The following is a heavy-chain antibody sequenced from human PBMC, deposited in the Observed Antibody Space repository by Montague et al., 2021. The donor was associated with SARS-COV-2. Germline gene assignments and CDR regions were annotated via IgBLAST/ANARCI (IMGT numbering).Heavy chain of an antibody. CDR3: ARGWVATIPHMDN. Sequence: CAISGDSVSSNSAAWNWIRQSPSRGFEWLGRTYYRSKWHNDYAVSVKSRITINPDTSKNQFSLQLKSVTPEDTAVYYCARGWVATIPHMDNWGQGSLVIVSS. D-gene: IGHD5-12*01. V-gene: IGHV6-1*01. CDR2: TYYRSKWHN. J-gene: IGHJ4*02. CDR1: GDSVSSNSAA.